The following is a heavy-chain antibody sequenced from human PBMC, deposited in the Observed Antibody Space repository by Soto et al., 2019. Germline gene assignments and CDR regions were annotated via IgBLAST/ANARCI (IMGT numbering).Heavy chain of an antibody. D-gene: IGHD6-19*01. CDR3: ARQRWLVHGDYGSAFDY. CDR2: IYPGDSDT. V-gene: IGHV5-51*01. Sequence: PGESLKISCKGSGYSFTSYWIGWVRQMPGKGLEWMGIIYPGDSDTRYSPSFQGQVTISADKSISTAYLQWSSLKASDTAMYYCARQRWLVHGDYGSAFDYWGQGTLVTVSS. CDR1: GYSFTSYW. J-gene: IGHJ4*02.